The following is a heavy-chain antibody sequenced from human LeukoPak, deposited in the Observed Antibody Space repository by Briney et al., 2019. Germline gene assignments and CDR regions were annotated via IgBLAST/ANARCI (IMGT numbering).Heavy chain of an antibody. V-gene: IGHV3-7*01. Sequence: GGSLRLSCAASGFTFTRYSMHWVRQAPGKGLEWVANIKQDGSEKYYVDSVKGRFTISRDNAKNSLYLQMNSLRAEDTAVYYCARAAPRTPYEDYWGQGTLVTVSS. CDR3: ARAAPRTPYEDY. CDR1: GFTFTRYS. J-gene: IGHJ4*02. CDR2: IKQDGSEK. D-gene: IGHD3-3*01.